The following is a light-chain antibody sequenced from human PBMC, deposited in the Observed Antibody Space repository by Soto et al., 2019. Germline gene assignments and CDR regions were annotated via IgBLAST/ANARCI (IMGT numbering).Light chain of an antibody. V-gene: IGLV2-14*03. CDR3: SSYASTNSLV. CDR1: SSDIGSYNF. CDR2: GVT. J-gene: IGLJ1*01. Sequence: QSALAQPASVSGSPGQSITISCTGSSSDIGSYNFVSWYQQHPGKAPKLLIFGVTNRPSGISDRFSGSKSGATASLTISGLQAEDEADYYCSSYASTNSLVFGTGTKVTVL.